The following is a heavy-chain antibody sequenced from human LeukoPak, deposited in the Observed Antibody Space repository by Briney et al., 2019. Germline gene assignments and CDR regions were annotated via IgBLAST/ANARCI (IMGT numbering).Heavy chain of an antibody. CDR2: IWYDENNK. J-gene: IGHJ4*02. V-gene: IGHV3-33*06. CDR3: SKGQELDDGVLES. CDR1: GFTFSSYG. Sequence: PGRSLRLSCAASGFTFSSYGMHWVRQAPGKGLEWVAVIWYDENNKYYADSVKGRFTISRDNSKNTLYLQMNSLSAEDTAIYYCSKGQELDDGVLESWGRGTLVTVSS. D-gene: IGHD1-1*01.